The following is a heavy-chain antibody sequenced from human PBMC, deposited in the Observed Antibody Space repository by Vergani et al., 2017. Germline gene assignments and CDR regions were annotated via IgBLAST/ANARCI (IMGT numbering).Heavy chain of an antibody. V-gene: IGHV1-2*02. CDR2: INPNSGGT. CDR1: GYTFTGYY. CDR3: AREGLAGTGTFDY. D-gene: IGHD1-1*01. J-gene: IGHJ4*02. Sequence: QVQLVQSGAEVKKPVASVKVSCKASGYTFTGYYMHWVRQAPGQGLEWMGWINPNSGGTNYAPKFQGRVTMTRDTSISTAYMELSRLRSDDTAVYYCAREGLAGTGTFDYWGQGTLVTVSS.